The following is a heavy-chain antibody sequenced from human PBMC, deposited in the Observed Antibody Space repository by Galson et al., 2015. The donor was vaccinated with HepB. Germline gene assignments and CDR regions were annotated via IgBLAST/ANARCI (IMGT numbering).Heavy chain of an antibody. CDR2: INTNTGNP. V-gene: IGHV7-4-1*02. J-gene: IGHJ4*02. CDR1: GYTFTSYA. CDR3: ARDKENYYDSGGYYNY. D-gene: IGHD3-22*01. Sequence: SVKVSCKASGYTFTSYAMNWVRQAPGQGLEWMGWINTNTGNPTYAQGFTGRFVFSLDTSVSTAYLQISSLKAEDTAVYYCARDKENYYDSGGYYNYWGQGTLVTVSS.